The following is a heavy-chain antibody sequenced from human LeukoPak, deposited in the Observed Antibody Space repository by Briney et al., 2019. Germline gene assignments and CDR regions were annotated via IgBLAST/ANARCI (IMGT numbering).Heavy chain of an antibody. CDR1: GFTFSNAW. Sequence: PGGSLRLSCAASGFTFSNAWMSWVRQAPGKGLEWVGRIKSKTDGGTTDYAAPVKGRFTISRDDSKNTLYLQMNSLKTEDTAVYYCTTWLAAAGYYFDYWGQGTLVTVSS. D-gene: IGHD6-13*01. V-gene: IGHV3-15*01. J-gene: IGHJ4*02. CDR2: IKSKTDGGTT. CDR3: TTWLAAAGYYFDY.